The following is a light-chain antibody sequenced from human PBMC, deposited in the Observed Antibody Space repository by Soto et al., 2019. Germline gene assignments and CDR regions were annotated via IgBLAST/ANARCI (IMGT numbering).Light chain of an antibody. CDR1: TSNVGSNT. CDR3: AAWDDSLNDVV. J-gene: IGLJ2*01. V-gene: IGLV1-44*01. CDR2: SNN. Sequence: QSVLTQPPSASGAPGQGVIISCSGSTSNVGSNTVNWYQQLPGTAPKLLIYSNNLRPSGVPDRFSASKSGTSASLAISGLQSEDEADYYCAAWDDSLNDVVFGGGTKLTVL.